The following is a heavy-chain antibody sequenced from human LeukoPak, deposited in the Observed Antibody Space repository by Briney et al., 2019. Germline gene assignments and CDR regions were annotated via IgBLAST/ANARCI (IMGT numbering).Heavy chain of an antibody. V-gene: IGHV3-23*01. D-gene: IGHD5-18*01. Sequence: PGGSLRLSCAAAGFTFSSYAMSWVSQAPGEGMGWVSAISGSGGSTYYADSVKGRFTISRDNSKNTLYLQMNSLRAEDTAVYYCAKGNSYGFKGPSYWGQGTLVTVST. CDR2: ISGSGGST. CDR3: AKGNSYGFKGPSY. CDR1: GFTFSSYA. J-gene: IGHJ4*02.